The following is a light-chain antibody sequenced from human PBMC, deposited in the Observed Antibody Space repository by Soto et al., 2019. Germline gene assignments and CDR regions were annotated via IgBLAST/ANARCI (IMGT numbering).Light chain of an antibody. J-gene: IGKJ1*01. CDR3: QHYNSYSEA. Sequence: DIQMTQSPSTLSGSGGDRVTITCLASQTISSWLAWYQQKPGKAPKLLIYKASTLKSGVPSRFSGSGYGTEFTLTITSLQPDDFATYYCQHYNSYSEAFGQGTKVDIK. CDR2: KAS. V-gene: IGKV1-5*03. CDR1: QTISSW.